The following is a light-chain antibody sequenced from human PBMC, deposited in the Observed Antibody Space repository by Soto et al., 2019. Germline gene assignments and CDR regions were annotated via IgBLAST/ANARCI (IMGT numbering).Light chain of an antibody. J-gene: IGLJ2*01. Sequence: QSVLTQPRSVSGSPGQSVTISCTGTSSDVGGYNSVSWYQQHPGKAPKLIIYDVTKRPSGVPDRFSGSKSGNTASLTISGLQAEDEADYYCSSYTSRSTLVAFGGGTKLTVL. V-gene: IGLV2-11*01. CDR2: DVT. CDR3: SSYTSRSTLVA. CDR1: SSDVGGYNS.